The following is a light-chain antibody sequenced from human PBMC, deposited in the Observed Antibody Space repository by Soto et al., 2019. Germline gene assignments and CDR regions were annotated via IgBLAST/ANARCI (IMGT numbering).Light chain of an antibody. CDR2: VAS. CDR1: QSINSY. CDR3: QQSYSTLFT. J-gene: IGKJ3*01. Sequence: DIQMTQSPSSLSASVGDRITITCRASQSINSYLNWYQQKPGKAPNLLIYVASSLQSGVPSRFSGSGSGTDFTLTISSLQPEDFATYYCQQSYSTLFTFGPGTKVDIK. V-gene: IGKV1-39*01.